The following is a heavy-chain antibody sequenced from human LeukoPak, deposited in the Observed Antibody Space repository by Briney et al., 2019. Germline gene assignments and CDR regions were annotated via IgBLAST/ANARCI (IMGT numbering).Heavy chain of an antibody. CDR1: GFTFSSYW. CDR2: ISGSGGST. D-gene: IGHD6-13*01. CDR3: AKGKSSSWFDP. J-gene: IGHJ5*02. Sequence: GGSLRLSCAASGFTFSSYWMTWVRQAPGKGLEWVSAISGSGGSTYYADSVKGRFTISRDNSKNTLYLQMNSLRAEDTAVYYCAKGKSSSWFDPWGQGTLVTVSS. V-gene: IGHV3-23*01.